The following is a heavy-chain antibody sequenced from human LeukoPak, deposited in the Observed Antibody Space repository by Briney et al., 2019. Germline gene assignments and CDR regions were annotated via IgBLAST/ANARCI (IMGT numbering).Heavy chain of an antibody. V-gene: IGHV3-7*05. CDR3: ARAGQGGCTNGVCPRGFDY. J-gene: IGHJ4*02. CDR2: IRKDGSEK. CDR1: GFTFSSYW. Sequence: GGSLRLSCAASGFTFSSYWISWVRQPQGKGLEGLANIRKDGSEKYYVDSVKGRFTISRDNAKNSLYLQMNSLRAEDTAVYYCARAGQGGCTNGVCPRGFDYWGQGTLVTVSS. D-gene: IGHD2-8*01.